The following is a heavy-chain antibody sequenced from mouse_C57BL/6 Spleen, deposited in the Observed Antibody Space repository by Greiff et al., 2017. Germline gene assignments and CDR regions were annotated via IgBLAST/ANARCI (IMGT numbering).Heavy chain of an antibody. CDR2: INPSSGYT. CDR3: ARGENYGSSFDY. D-gene: IGHD1-1*01. CDR1: GYAFSSSW. V-gene: IGHV1-7*01. Sequence: VQLQQSGPELVKPGASVKISCKASGYAFSSSWMNWVKQRPGQGLEWIGYINPSSGYTKYNQKFKDKATLTADKSSSTAYMQLSSLTYEDSAVYYCARGENYGSSFDYWGQGTTLTVSS. J-gene: IGHJ2*01.